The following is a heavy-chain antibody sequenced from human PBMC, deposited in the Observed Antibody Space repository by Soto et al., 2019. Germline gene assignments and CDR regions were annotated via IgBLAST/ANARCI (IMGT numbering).Heavy chain of an antibody. V-gene: IGHV4-31*03. D-gene: IGHD2-15*01. J-gene: IGHJ4*02. CDR2: IYYSGST. CDR3: ARDDVGKSSDDFDY. CDR1: GGSISSGGYY. Sequence: QVQLQESGPGLVKPSQTLSLTCTVSGGSISSGGYYWSWIRQHPGKGLEWIGYIYYSGSTYYNPSLKSRLTISVDTSKNQFSLKLSSVPAADTAVYYCARDDVGKSSDDFDYWGQGTLVTVSS.